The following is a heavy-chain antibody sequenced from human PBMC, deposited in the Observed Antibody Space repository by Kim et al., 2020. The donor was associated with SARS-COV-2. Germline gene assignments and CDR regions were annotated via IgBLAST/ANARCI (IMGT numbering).Heavy chain of an antibody. V-gene: IGHV4-34*01. CDR2: INHSGST. CDR3: ARGRGSSSWSYYYYYGMDV. Sequence: SETLSLTCAVYGGSFSGHYWSWIRQPPEKGLEWIGEINHSGSTNYNPSLKSRVTISVDTSKNQFSLKLSFVTAADTAVYYCARGRGSSSWSYYYYYGMDVWGQGTTVTVSS. CDR1: GGSFSGHY. J-gene: IGHJ6*02. D-gene: IGHD6-13*01.